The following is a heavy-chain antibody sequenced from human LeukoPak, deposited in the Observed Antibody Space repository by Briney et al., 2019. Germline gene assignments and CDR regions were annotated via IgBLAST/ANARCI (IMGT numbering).Heavy chain of an antibody. CDR3: AKARGDSYGHFQY. J-gene: IGHJ4*02. CDR2: ISGSGGST. Sequence: PGGSLRLSCAASGFIFRSYGMSWVRQSPGKGLECVSVISGSGGSTNYADSVKGRLTISRDNANNTLYLQMNSLRAEDRAVYYCAKARGDSYGHFQYWGQGTLVTVSS. V-gene: IGHV3-23*01. D-gene: IGHD5-18*01. CDR1: GFIFRSYG.